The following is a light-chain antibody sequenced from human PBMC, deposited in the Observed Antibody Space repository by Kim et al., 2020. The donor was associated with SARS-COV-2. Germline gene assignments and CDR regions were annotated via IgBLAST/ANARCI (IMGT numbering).Light chain of an antibody. CDR2: KAS. J-gene: IGKJ2*01. CDR1: QNINNW. V-gene: IGKV1-5*03. Sequence: DIQMTQSPSTLSASVGDRITITCRASQNINNWLAGYQQRPGKAPKLLIYKASTLESGVPSRFSGTGSATEFTLTISSLQPDDFATYYCQHYDLSSGTFGQGTKLEI. CDR3: QHYDLSSGT.